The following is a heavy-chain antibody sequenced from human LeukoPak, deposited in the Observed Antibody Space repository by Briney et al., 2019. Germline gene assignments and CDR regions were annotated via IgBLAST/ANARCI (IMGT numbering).Heavy chain of an antibody. D-gene: IGHD6-13*01. J-gene: IGHJ4*02. CDR1: GFTFSSYW. V-gene: IGHV3-7*01. CDR2: IKQDGSEI. Sequence: PGGSLRLSCAASGFTFSSYWMIWVRQAPGKGLEWVANIKQDGSEIYYVDSVKGRFTISRDNAKNSVYLQMESLRAEDTAVYYCARGAGRYSSLTDYWGQGTQVTVSS. CDR3: ARGAGRYSSLTDY.